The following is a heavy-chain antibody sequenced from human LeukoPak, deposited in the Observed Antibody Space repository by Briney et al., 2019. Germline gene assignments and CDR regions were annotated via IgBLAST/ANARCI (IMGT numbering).Heavy chain of an antibody. J-gene: IGHJ4*02. D-gene: IGHD5-18*01. CDR3: ASHRGYSYGYNY. CDR1: GGSISSSSYY. Sequence: KPSETLSLTGTVSGGSISSSSYYWGWIRQPPGKGLEWIGSIYYSGSTYYNPSLKSRVTISVDTSKNQFSLKLSSVTAADTAVYYCASHRGYSYGYNYWGQGTLVTVSS. V-gene: IGHV4-39*01. CDR2: IYYSGST.